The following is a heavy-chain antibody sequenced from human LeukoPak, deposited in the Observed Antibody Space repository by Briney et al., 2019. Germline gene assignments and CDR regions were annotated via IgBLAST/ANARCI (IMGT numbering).Heavy chain of an antibody. Sequence: GGSLRLSCAASGFTFSNSAMSWVRQAPGKGLEWVSGISASGHYTYNAHSAKGRFTISRDNSKNTLYLQMNSLRAEDTALYFCAKDGSWGDYYFYFYIDVWGKGTTVTVSS. D-gene: IGHD3-16*01. V-gene: IGHV3-23*01. CDR2: ISASGHYT. CDR1: GFTFSNSA. J-gene: IGHJ6*03. CDR3: AKDGSWGDYYFYFYIDV.